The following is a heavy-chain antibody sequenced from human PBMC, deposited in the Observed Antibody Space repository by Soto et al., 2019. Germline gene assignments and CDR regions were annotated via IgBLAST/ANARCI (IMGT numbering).Heavy chain of an antibody. CDR2: IIPIFGTA. D-gene: IGHD5-18*01. CDR3: ARGNHRWIQLWYFDL. V-gene: IGHV1-69*12. Sequence: QVQLVQSGAEVKKPGSSVTVSCKASGGTFSSYTISWVRQAPGQGLEWMGGIIPIFGTANYAQKFQGRVTITADEFTSTAYMELSSLRSEDTAVYYCARGNHRWIQLWYFDLWGRGTLVTFSS. CDR1: GGTFSSYT. J-gene: IGHJ2*01.